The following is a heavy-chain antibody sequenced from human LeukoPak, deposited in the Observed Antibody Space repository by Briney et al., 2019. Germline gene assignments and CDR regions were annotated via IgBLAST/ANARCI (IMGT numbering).Heavy chain of an antibody. CDR2: MNPKSGNT. CDR3: ARVWGAIDY. D-gene: IGHD1-26*01. CDR1: GYTFTNYD. Sequence: ASVKVSCKTPGYTFTNYDINWVRQATGQGLERMGWMNPKSGNTGSAQRFQGRVTMTRDTSISTAYMELSSLRSEDTAVYYCARVWGAIDYWGQGTLVTVSS. J-gene: IGHJ4*02. V-gene: IGHV1-8*01.